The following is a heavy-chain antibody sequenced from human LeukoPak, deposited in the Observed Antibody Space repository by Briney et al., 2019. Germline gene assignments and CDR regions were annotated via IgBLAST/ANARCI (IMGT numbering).Heavy chain of an antibody. V-gene: IGHV3-21*04. CDR2: ISSSSSDI. J-gene: IGHJ4*02. CDR1: GFTFSASS. Sequence: GGSLRLSCAASGFTFSASSMNWVRQAPGKGLEWVSAISSSSSDIYYTDSVKGRFTISRDNANNFLYLQVSSLRAEDTAVYYCAKLSVTTSDDYWGQGTLVTVSS. D-gene: IGHD4-17*01. CDR3: AKLSVTTSDDY.